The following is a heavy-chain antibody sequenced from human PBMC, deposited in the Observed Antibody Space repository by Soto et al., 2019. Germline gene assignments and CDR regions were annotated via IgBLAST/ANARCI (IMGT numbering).Heavy chain of an antibody. V-gene: IGHV4-4*02. CDR1: GDSMSSSNW. Sequence: QVQLQESGPGLLKPSGTLSLTCTVSGDSMSSSNWWNWVRQPPGKGLEWIGEAHHSGRTNYNPSLKSRVTISIDRSQNHFSLQLTSVTAADTAVYYCARSEATALDYWGQGTLDTVSS. J-gene: IGHJ4*02. CDR2: AHHSGRT. CDR3: ARSEATALDY.